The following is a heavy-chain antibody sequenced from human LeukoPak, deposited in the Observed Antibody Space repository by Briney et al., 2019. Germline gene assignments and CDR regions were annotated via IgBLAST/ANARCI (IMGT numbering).Heavy chain of an antibody. D-gene: IGHD3-10*01. CDR3: ARGRNYYGSGSYSAEFDY. CDR1: GSTVSSNY. J-gene: IGHJ4*02. Sequence: GGSLRLSCAASGSTVSSNYMSWVRQAPGKGLEWVSVIYSGGSTYYADSVKGRFTISRDNSKNTLYLQMNSLRAEDTAVYYCARGRNYYGSGSYSAEFDYWGQGTLVTVSS. CDR2: IYSGGST. V-gene: IGHV3-66*01.